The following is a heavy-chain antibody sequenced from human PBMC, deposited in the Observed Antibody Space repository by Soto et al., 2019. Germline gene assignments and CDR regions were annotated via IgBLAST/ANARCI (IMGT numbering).Heavy chain of an antibody. CDR3: ARVSIIGWILYDY. Sequence: PSETLSLTCAVHGGSFSGYYWTWIRQPPGKGLEWIGEINHSGSTHYNPSLMSRFTISVDTSKNQFSLKLSSVTAADTAVYYCARVSIIGWILYDYWGQGTLVTVSS. V-gene: IGHV4-34*01. D-gene: IGHD3-3*01. CDR1: GGSFSGYY. J-gene: IGHJ4*02. CDR2: INHSGST.